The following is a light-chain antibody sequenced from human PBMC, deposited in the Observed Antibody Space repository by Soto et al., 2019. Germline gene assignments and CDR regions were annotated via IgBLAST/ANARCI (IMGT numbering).Light chain of an antibody. CDR2: GNS. V-gene: IGLV1-40*01. CDR3: QSYDSSLSGYV. J-gene: IGLJ1*01. Sequence: QSVLTQPPSVSGAPGQRVTISCTGSSSNIGAGYDVHWYHQLPGTAPKLLLYGNSNRPSGVPDRFSGSKSGTSASLAITGLQAEDEADYCCQSYDSSLSGYVFGTGTKLTVL. CDR1: SSNIGAGYD.